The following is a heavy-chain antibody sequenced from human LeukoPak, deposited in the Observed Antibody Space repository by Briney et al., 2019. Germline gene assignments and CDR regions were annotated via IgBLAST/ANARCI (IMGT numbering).Heavy chain of an antibody. V-gene: IGHV4-4*02. D-gene: IGHD3-10*01. CDR2: IYHSGST. CDR1: GGSISSSNW. Sequence: PSETLPLTCAVSGGSISSSNWWSWVRQPPGQGLEWIGEIYHSGSTNYNPSLKSRVTISVDKSKNQFSLKLSSVTAADTAVYYCARDRILWFGELLGGAFDIWGQGTMVTVSS. J-gene: IGHJ3*02. CDR3: ARDRILWFGELLGGAFDI.